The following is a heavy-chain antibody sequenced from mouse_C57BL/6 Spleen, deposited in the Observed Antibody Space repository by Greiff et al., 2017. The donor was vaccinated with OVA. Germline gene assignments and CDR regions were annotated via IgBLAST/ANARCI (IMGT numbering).Heavy chain of an antibody. Sequence: QVQLKQPGAELVKPGASVKLSCKASGYTFTSYWMHWVKQRPGQGLEWIGMIHPNSGSTNYNEKFKSKATLTVDKSSSTAYMQLSSLTSEDSAVYYCAREGDEIFDYWGQGTTLTVSS. V-gene: IGHV1-64*01. CDR1: GYTFTSYW. CDR3: AREGDEIFDY. J-gene: IGHJ2*01. CDR2: IHPNSGST.